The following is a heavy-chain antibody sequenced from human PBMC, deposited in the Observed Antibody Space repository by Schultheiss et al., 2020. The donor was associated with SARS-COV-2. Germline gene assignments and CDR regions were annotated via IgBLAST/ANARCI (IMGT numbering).Heavy chain of an antibody. Sequence: SETLSLTCTVSGGSVSSGSYYWSWIRQPPGKGLEWIGYIYYSGSTNYNPSLKSRVTISVDTSKNQFSLKLSSVTAADTAVYYCARVLADYYDSSGYYYFDYWGQGTLVTVSS. CDR2: IYYSGST. CDR1: GGSVSSGSYY. V-gene: IGHV4-61*01. CDR3: ARVLADYYDSSGYYYFDY. D-gene: IGHD3-22*01. J-gene: IGHJ4*02.